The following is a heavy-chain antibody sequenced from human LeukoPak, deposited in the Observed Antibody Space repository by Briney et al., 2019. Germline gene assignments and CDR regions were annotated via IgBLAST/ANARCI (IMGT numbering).Heavy chain of an antibody. CDR3: ASSQSGSGWYFPYYFDY. CDR2: IYYSGST. Sequence: TSETLSPTCTVSGGSISSGGYYWSWIRQHPGKGLEWIGYIYYSGSTYYNPSLKSRVTISVGTSKNQFSLKLSSVTAADTAVYYCASSQSGSGWYFPYYFDYWGQGTLVTVSS. J-gene: IGHJ4*02. D-gene: IGHD6-19*01. V-gene: IGHV4-31*03. CDR1: GGSISSGGYY.